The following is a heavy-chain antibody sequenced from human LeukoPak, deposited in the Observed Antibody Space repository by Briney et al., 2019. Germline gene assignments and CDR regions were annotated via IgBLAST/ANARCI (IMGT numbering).Heavy chain of an antibody. CDR1: GGTFSSYA. D-gene: IGHD2-15*01. CDR3: ARYPIVVVVAATKTSFDY. Sequence: ASVKVSCKASGGTFSSYAISWVRQAPGQGLEWMGWINPNSGGTNYAQKFQGRVTMTRDTSISTAYMELSRLRSDDTAVYYCARYPIVVVVAATKTSFDYWGQGTLVTVSS. CDR2: INPNSGGT. J-gene: IGHJ4*02. V-gene: IGHV1-2*02.